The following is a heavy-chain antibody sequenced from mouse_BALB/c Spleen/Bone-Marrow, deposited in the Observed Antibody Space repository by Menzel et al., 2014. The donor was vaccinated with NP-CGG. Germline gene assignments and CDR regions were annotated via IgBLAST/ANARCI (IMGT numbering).Heavy chain of an antibody. CDR3: AREGMSTGDS. CDR1: GYTFTSYV. CDR2: IYPYNDVT. D-gene: IGHD2-4*01. J-gene: IGHJ2*01. Sequence: EVQRVESGPELVKPGASVKMSCMASGYTFTSYVLHWVKQTPGQGLEWIGYIYPYNDVTKYNEKFKAKATLTSDKSSSTAYMELSSLTSEDSAVYYCAREGMSTGDSWGQGTTLTVSS. V-gene: IGHV1-14*01.